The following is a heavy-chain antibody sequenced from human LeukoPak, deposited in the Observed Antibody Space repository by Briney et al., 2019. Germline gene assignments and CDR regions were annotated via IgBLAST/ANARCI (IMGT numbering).Heavy chain of an antibody. CDR3: ARGGVCSSTSCYNFDY. CDR2: INPNSGGT. J-gene: IGHJ4*02. CDR1: GYTFTGYY. D-gene: IGHD2-2*01. V-gene: IGHV1-2*02. Sequence: ASVKVSCKASGYTFTGYYMHWVRQAPGQGLEWMGWINPNSGGTNYAQKFQCRVTMTRDTSISTAYMELSRLRSDDTAVYYCARGGVCSSTSCYNFDYWGQGTLVTVP.